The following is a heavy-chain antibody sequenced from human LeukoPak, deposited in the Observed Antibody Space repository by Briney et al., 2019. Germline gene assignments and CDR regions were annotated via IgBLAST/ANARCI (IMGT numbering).Heavy chain of an antibody. J-gene: IGHJ6*02. Sequence: GGSLRLSCAASGFTVSSNYMSWVRQAPGKGLEWVSIIYGADSTYYADSVKGRFTISRDNSKNTLYLQMNSLRAEDTAVYYCARSGFGVLYYYGMDVWGQGTTVTISS. CDR1: GFTVSSNY. D-gene: IGHD3-10*01. CDR2: IYGADST. V-gene: IGHV3-66*01. CDR3: ARSGFGVLYYYGMDV.